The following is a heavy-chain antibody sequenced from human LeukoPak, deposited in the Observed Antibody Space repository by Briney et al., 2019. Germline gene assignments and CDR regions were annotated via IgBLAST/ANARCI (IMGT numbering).Heavy chain of an antibody. CDR1: GFTFGDYA. CDR2: IRRAIYGGTT. CDR3: SRAVSGYFGLYYFDS. V-gene: IGHV3-49*04. Sequence: PGRSLRLSCAASGFTFGDYAMTWVRQAPGKGLEWVGFIRRAIYGGTTEYAASVKGRFTISGDDSKTIVHLQMNSLKTEDTAVYYCSRAVSGYFGLYYFDSWGQGTLVTVSS. J-gene: IGHJ4*02. D-gene: IGHD3-10*01.